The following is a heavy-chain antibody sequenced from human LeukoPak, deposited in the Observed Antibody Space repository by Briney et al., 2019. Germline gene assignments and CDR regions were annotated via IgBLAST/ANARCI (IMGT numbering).Heavy chain of an antibody. J-gene: IGHJ5*02. CDR3: AGLYYDFWSGYSNWFGP. D-gene: IGHD3-3*01. Sequence: SEPLSLTCTVSGGSISSYYWSWIRQPPGKGLEWIGYIYYSGSTNYNPSLKSRVTISVDTSKNQFSLKLSSVTAADTAVYYCAGLYYDFWSGYSNWFGPWGQGTLVTVSS. V-gene: IGHV4-59*01. CDR2: IYYSGST. CDR1: GGSISSYY.